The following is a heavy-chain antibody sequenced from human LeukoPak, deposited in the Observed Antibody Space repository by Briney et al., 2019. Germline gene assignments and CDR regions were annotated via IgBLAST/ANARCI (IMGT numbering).Heavy chain of an antibody. CDR1: GGSFSGYY. CDR3: ARNLGSGSYYNWFDP. CDR2: INHSGST. D-gene: IGHD3-10*01. Sequence: SETLSLTCAVYGGSFSGYYWSWIRQPPGKGLEWIGEINHSGSTNYNPSLKSRVTISVDTSKNQSSLKLSSVTAADTAVYYCARNLGSGSYYNWFDPWGQRTLVTVSS. V-gene: IGHV4-34*01. J-gene: IGHJ5*02.